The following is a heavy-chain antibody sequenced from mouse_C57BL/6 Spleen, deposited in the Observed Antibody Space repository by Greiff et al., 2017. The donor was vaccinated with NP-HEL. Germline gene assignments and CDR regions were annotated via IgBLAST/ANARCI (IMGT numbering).Heavy chain of an antibody. CDR1: GYTFTSYW. Sequence: QVHVKQPGAELVMPGASVKLSCKASGYTFTSYWMHWVKQRPGQGLEWIGEIDPSDSYTNYNQKFKGKSTLTVDKSSSTAYMQLSSLTSEDSAVYYCARRGITNYFDYWGQGTTLTVSS. D-gene: IGHD1-3*01. J-gene: IGHJ2*01. V-gene: IGHV1-69*01. CDR3: ARRGITNYFDY. CDR2: IDPSDSYT.